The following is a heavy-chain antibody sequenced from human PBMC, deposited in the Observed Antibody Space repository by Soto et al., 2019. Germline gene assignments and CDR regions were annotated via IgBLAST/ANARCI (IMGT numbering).Heavy chain of an antibody. V-gene: IGHV4-34*01. CDR3: ARGSRGHMSSGLPGTFDY. D-gene: IGHD6-19*01. CDR1: GGSFSGYY. J-gene: IGHJ4*02. CDR2: INHSGST. Sequence: SETLSLTCAVYGGSFSGYYWSWIRQPPGKGLEWIGEINHSGSTNYNPSLKSRVTISVDTSKNQFSLKLSSVTAADTAVYYCARGSRGHMSSGLPGTFDYWGQGTLVTVSS.